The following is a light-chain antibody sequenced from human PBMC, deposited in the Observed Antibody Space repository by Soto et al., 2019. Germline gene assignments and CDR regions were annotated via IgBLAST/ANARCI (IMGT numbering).Light chain of an antibody. Sequence: EIVMTQSPATLPVSPGXRGTLSCRASQSVSSNLAWYQQKPGQAPRLLVYAASTRATGVPARFSGSGSGTDFTLTISSLQSEDFAVYYCQQYESWITFGQGTRLEIK. J-gene: IGKJ5*01. CDR1: QSVSSN. CDR2: AAS. CDR3: QQYESWIT. V-gene: IGKV3-15*01.